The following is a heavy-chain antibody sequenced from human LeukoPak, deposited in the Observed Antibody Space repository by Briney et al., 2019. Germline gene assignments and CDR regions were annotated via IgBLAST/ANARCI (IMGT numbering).Heavy chain of an antibody. CDR2: ISWNSGSI. CDR3: AKDISGSYYRNYFDY. D-gene: IGHD1-26*01. Sequence: GGSLRLSCAASGLTFDDYAMHWVRQAPGKGLEWVSGISWNSGSIGYADSVKGRFTISRDNAKNSLYLQMNSLRAEDTALYYYAKDISGSYYRNYFDYWGQGTLVTVSS. J-gene: IGHJ4*02. V-gene: IGHV3-9*01. CDR1: GLTFDDYA.